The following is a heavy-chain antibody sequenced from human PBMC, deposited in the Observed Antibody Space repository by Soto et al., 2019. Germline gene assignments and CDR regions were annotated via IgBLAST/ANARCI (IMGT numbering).Heavy chain of an antibody. D-gene: IGHD1-26*01. V-gene: IGHV3-23*01. Sequence: PGRVLEWISSISGSGFKKYYADSVKGRFTISRDNSKSTVYLELNDLSAEDTAVYHCAKNQGVELVPLATVDWFDPWGQGSVVTVSS. CDR2: ISGSGFKK. J-gene: IGHJ5*02. CDR3: AKNQGVELVPLATVDWFDP.